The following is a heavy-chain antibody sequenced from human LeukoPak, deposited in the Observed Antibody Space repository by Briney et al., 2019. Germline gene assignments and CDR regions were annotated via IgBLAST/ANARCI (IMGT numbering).Heavy chain of an antibody. CDR2: IYTSGST. J-gene: IGHJ6*03. CDR1: GGSISSSY. CDR3: ARVRGSSGSYEYYHYMDV. D-gene: IGHD1-26*01. V-gene: IGHV4-4*07. Sequence: SETLSLTCTVSGGSISSSYWSWIRQPPGKGLEWIGRIYTSGSTNYNPSLKSRVTMSVDTSKKQFSLKLSSVTAADTAVYYCARVRGSSGSYEYYHYMDVWGKGTTVTISS.